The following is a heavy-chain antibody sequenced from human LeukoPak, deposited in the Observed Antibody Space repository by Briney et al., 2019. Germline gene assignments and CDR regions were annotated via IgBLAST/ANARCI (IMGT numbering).Heavy chain of an antibody. Sequence: GASVKVSCKVSGYTLTELSMHWVRQAPGKGLEWMGGFDSEDGETIYAQKFQGRVTMTEDTSTGTAYMELSSLRSEDTAVYNCAARYYDFWSGHFDYWGQGTLVTVSS. J-gene: IGHJ4*02. D-gene: IGHD3-3*01. CDR3: AARYYDFWSGHFDY. CDR1: GYTLTELS. CDR2: FDSEDGET. V-gene: IGHV1-24*01.